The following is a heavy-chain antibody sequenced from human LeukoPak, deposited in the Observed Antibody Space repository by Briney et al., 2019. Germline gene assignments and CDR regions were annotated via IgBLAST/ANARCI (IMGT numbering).Heavy chain of an antibody. CDR2: IYPGDSDT. Sequence: GESLNISLKCSWYSLTSYLLGLDRQMPGKGLEWMGIIYPGDSDTRYSPSFQGQVTISADKSISTAYLPWSSLQAADTAMYYCARRARTSQPIDYWGQGTLVTVSS. CDR1: WYSLTSYL. CDR3: ARRARTSQPIDY. J-gene: IGHJ4*02. D-gene: IGHD2-2*01. V-gene: IGHV5-51*01.